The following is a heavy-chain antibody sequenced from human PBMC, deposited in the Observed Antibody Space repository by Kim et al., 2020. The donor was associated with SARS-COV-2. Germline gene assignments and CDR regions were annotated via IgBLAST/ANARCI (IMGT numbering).Heavy chain of an antibody. V-gene: IGHV3-30*18. J-gene: IGHJ5*02. D-gene: IGHD6-19*01. CDR3: AKDLYSRGWYNYFDP. CDR2: ISYDGGAS. Sequence: GGSLRLSCAASGFTFSNCGMHWVRQAPGKGLEWVAMISYDGGASYYADSVKGRFTISRDISNSTLYLQMNSLRPEDTAFYYCAKDLYSRGWYNYFDPWGPGTLVTVSS. CDR1: GFTFSNCG.